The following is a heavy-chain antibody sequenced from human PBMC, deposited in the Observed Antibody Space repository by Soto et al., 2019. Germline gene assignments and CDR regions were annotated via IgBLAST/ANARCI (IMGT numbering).Heavy chain of an antibody. J-gene: IGHJ3*02. CDR3: ARDEVVVAHSFAFDI. D-gene: IGHD3-22*01. CDR2: IYSSGNT. V-gene: IGHV4-31*03. Sequence: SETLSLTCTVSGGSISSGGYYWTWIRQHPGKGLEWIGYIYSSGNTYYNPSLKSRVTISVDTSKNQFSLKLSSVTAADTAVYYCARDEVVVAHSFAFDIWGQGTMVTVSS. CDR1: GGSISSGGYY.